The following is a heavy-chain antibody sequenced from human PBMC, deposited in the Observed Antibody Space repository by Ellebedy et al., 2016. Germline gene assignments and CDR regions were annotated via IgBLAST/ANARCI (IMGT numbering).Heavy chain of an antibody. CDR2: ISNSGGYT. D-gene: IGHD7-27*01. V-gene: IGHV3-23*01. Sequence: GGSLRLSXAASGFTFSTYAMSWVRRAPGQGLEWVSAISNSGGYTYYADSVKGRFTISRDNSKNTLYLQMNSLRDEDTAIYYCAKGGLGMGNYYYMDVWGKGTTVTVSS. CDR3: AKGGLGMGNYYYMDV. CDR1: GFTFSTYA. J-gene: IGHJ6*03.